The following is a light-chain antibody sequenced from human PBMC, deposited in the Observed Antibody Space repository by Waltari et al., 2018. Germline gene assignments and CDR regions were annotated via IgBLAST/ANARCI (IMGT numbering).Light chain of an antibody. CDR2: RGV. CDR1: SSNIGRTV. V-gene: IGLV1-44*01. J-gene: IGLJ3*02. CDR3: AAWDDSLNGHWV. Sequence: QSVLTQPPSASGTPGQRVTISCSGGSSNIGRTVVNWYQQLPGKAPKLLIYRGVQRPSGVPDRFSGSKSGTSASLAISGLQSEDEADYYCAAWDDSLNGHWVFGGGTKVTVL.